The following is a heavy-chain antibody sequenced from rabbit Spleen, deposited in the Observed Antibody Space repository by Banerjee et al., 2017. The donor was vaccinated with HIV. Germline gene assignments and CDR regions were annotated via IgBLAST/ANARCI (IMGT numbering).Heavy chain of an antibody. J-gene: IGHJ4*01. D-gene: IGHD4-1*01. V-gene: IGHV1S43*01. CDR3: ARDLADSGGWYFNL. CDR2: IYNGDGAT. Sequence: QEQLVESGGGLVQPEGSLTLTCTASGFSFSSSYYMCWVRQAPGKGLEWIACIYNGDGATWYASGVNGRFTISRSTSLNTVDLKLTNLTAADTANYFCARDLADSGGWYFNLWGPGTLVTVS. CDR1: GFSFSSSYY.